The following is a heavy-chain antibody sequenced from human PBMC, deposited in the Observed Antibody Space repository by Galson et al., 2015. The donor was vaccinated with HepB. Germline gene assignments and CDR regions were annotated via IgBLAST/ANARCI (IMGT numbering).Heavy chain of an antibody. Sequence: SLRLSCAASGFTFSSYNMNWVRQAPGKGLEWVSYISSSNSTIYYADSVKGRFTISRDNAKNSLYLQMNSLRDEDTAVYYCARVNWDILTGYPTFADYWGQGTLVTVSS. CDR2: ISSSNSTI. CDR1: GFTFSSYN. CDR3: ARVNWDILTGYPTFADY. V-gene: IGHV3-48*02. D-gene: IGHD3-9*01. J-gene: IGHJ4*02.